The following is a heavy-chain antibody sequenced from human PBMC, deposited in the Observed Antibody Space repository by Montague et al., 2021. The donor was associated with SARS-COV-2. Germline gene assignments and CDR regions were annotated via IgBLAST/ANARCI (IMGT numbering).Heavy chain of an antibody. J-gene: IGHJ6*02. CDR1: GGSVSSGDYS. V-gene: IGHV4-30-2*06. D-gene: IGHD3-9*01. CDR2: IYQGGSA. Sequence: TLSLTCVVSGGSVSSGDYSWSWIRQSPGKGLEWIGYIYQGGSAYYNPSLKSRVTISIDTSKNQFSLKLSSVTAADTAVYYCARQVTGRYFDWILYGMDVWGQGTTVTVSS. CDR3: ARQVTGRYFDWILYGMDV.